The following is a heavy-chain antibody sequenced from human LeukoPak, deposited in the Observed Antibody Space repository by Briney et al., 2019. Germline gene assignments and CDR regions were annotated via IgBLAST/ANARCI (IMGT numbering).Heavy chain of an antibody. D-gene: IGHD3-22*01. J-gene: IGHJ4*02. Sequence: SETLSLTCTVSGGSISTYYWSWIRQPPGKGLEWIGSIYYSGSTYYNPSLKSRVTISVDTSKNQFSLKLSSVTAADTAVYYCARRHDSSGYPFDYWGQGTLVTVSS. CDR1: GGSISTYY. CDR3: ARRHDSSGYPFDY. CDR2: IYYSGST. V-gene: IGHV4-39*01.